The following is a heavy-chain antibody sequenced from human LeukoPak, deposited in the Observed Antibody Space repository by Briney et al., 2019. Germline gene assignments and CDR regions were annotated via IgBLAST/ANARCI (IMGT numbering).Heavy chain of an antibody. D-gene: IGHD3-22*01. J-gene: IGHJ4*02. Sequence: GGSLRLSCAASGFTFSSYGMHWVRQAPGKGLEWVAIISDDGTNKYYVDSVKGRFTISRDNSKNTLYLQMNSLGAEDTAVYYCAKAGYYYSFDYWGQGTLVTVSS. V-gene: IGHV3-30*18. CDR1: GFTFSSYG. CDR2: ISDDGTNK. CDR3: AKAGYYYSFDY.